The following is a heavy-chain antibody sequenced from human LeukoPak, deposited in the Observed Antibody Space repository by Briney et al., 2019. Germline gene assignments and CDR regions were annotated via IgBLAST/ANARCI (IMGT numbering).Heavy chain of an antibody. Sequence: SVKVSCKASGGTCTSYAISWVRQAPGQGLVWMGGSIPIFGTANYAQKFQGRVTITADESTSTAYMELSSLRSEDTAVYYCARARITMVRGVYLGGYFDYWGQGTLVTVSS. CDR2: SIPIFGTA. J-gene: IGHJ4*02. V-gene: IGHV1-69*13. D-gene: IGHD3-10*01. CDR3: ARARITMVRGVYLGGYFDY. CDR1: GGTCTSYA.